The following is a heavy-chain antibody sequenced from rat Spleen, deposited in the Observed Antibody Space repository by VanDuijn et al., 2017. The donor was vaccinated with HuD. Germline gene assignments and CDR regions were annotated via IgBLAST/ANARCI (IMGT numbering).Heavy chain of an antibody. D-gene: IGHD1-4*01. CDR1: GFSLLSYA. CDR2: IWTGGST. V-gene: IGHV2-4*01. CDR3: VRELPGYNPFDY. J-gene: IGHJ2*01. Sequence: QVQLKESGPGLVQPSQTLSLTCTVSGFSLLSYAVNWVRQPPGKGLEWMGVIWTGGSTENNSALKSRLSISRDTSKSQVFLKMNSLQTEDTATYYCVRELPGYNPFDYWGQGVMVTVSS.